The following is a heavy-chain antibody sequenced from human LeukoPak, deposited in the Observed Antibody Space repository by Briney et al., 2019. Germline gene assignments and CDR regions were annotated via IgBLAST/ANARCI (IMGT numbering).Heavy chain of an antibody. CDR2: IFTSGTS. V-gene: IGHV4-4*07. J-gene: IGHJ5*02. CDR3: AREREYSSSIDP. D-gene: IGHD6-13*01. CDR1: GGSISSYY. Sequence: SETPSLTCIVSGGSISSYYWSWIRQPAGKGLEWIGRIFTSGTSNYNPSLKSRVTMSVDTSKNQFSLKLNSVTAADTAVYYCAREREYSSSIDPWGQGTLVTVSS.